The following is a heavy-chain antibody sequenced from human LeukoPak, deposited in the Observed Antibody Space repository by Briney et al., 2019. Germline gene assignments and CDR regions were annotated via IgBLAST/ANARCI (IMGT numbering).Heavy chain of an antibody. CDR2: IIPIFGTA. Sequence: PVKVSCKASGGTFSSYAISWVRQAPGQGLEWMGRIIPIFGTANYAQKFQGRVTITTDESTSTAYMELSSLRSEDTAVYYCAMGVEEQWPIQHWGQGTLVTVSS. J-gene: IGHJ1*01. CDR1: GGTFSSYA. D-gene: IGHD6-19*01. CDR3: AMGVEEQWPIQH. V-gene: IGHV1-69*05.